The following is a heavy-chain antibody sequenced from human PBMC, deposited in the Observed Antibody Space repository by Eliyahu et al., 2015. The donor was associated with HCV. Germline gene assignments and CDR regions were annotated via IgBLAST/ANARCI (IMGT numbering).Heavy chain of an antibody. D-gene: IGHD3-16*01. V-gene: IGHV3-23*01. CDR3: AKRPRPFHP. J-gene: IGHJ5*02. CDR2: ISATGDIT. Sequence: QPGGSLRLSCAASGFTFRSDAMSWVRRAPGKGLEWVSAISATGDITHNADFVKGRFTISRDNSKNTLYLQMNSLRVQNTARHPRAKRPRPFHPWGQGTLVTVSS. CDR1: GFTFRSDA.